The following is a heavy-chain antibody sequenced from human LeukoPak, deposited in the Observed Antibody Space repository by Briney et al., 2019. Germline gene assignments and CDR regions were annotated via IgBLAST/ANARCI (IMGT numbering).Heavy chain of an antibody. J-gene: IGHJ6*02. CDR2: IYYSGST. CDR1: GGSFSSYY. Sequence: PSETLSLTCSVSGGSFSSYYWSWIRQPPGKGLEWIGYIYYSGSTYYNPSLKSRVTISVDTSKNQFSLKLSSVTAADTAVYYCARAADSGSYYGYYYYGMDVWGQGTTVTVSS. V-gene: IGHV4-30-4*01. D-gene: IGHD1-26*01. CDR3: ARAADSGSYYGYYYYGMDV.